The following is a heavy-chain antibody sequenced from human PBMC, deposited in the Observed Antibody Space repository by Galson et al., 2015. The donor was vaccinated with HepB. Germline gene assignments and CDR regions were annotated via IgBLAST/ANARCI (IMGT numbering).Heavy chain of an antibody. CDR2: ISYDGSNK. CDR1: EFTFSSYA. J-gene: IGHJ6*03. CDR3: ARDRVAVKGWDYYYYMDV. V-gene: IGHV3-30-3*01. Sequence: FLRLCCAAAEFTFSSYALHRVRQAAAQGLEWVAVISYDGSNKYYADSVKGRFTISRDNSKNTLYLQMNSLRAEDTAVYYCARDRVAVKGWDYYYYMDVWGKGTTVTVSS. D-gene: IGHD2-15*01.